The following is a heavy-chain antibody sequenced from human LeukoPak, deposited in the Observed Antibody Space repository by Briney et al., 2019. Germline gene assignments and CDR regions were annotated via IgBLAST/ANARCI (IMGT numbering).Heavy chain of an antibody. CDR2: INSKTDGGTT. J-gene: IGHJ4*02. Sequence: PGGSLRLSCAASGFTFSKAWMSWVRQAPGTGLEWVGGINSKTDGGTTDYSAPVKGRFPISRDDSKTTRDLQLNIPKAEDTAVYYCSTDCAHGPLAVDDCGQGALVGVSS. D-gene: IGHD6-19*01. CDR3: STDCAHGPLAVDD. V-gene: IGHV3-15*01. CDR1: GFTFSKAW.